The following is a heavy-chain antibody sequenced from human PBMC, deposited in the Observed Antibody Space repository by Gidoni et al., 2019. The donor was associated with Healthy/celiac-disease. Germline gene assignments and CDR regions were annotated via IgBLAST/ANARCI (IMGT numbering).Heavy chain of an antibody. CDR2: IRYDGSNK. J-gene: IGHJ4*02. D-gene: IGHD3-16*01. Sequence: QVQRVESGGGVVQPGGSLRLSCAASGFTFSSYGMHWVRQAPGKGLEWVAFIRYDGSNKYYADSVKGRFTISRDNSKNTLYLQMNSLRAEDTAVYYCAKEGEWVTPHYWGQGTPVTVSS. CDR3: AKEGEWVTPHY. CDR1: GFTFSSYG. V-gene: IGHV3-30*02.